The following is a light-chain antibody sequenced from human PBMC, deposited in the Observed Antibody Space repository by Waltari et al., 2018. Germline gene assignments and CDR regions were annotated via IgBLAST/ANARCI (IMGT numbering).Light chain of an antibody. CDR2: AVS. CDR3: QHLNT. Sequence: DIQLTQSPSFMSASVGDSVTITCRASQAINNYLAWYQQKPGKAPALLIYAVSTLRGGVPSRFSGSGSGTEFSLTIRSLQPEDFATYFCQHLNTFGGGTKVESK. CDR1: QAINNY. J-gene: IGKJ4*01. V-gene: IGKV1-9*01.